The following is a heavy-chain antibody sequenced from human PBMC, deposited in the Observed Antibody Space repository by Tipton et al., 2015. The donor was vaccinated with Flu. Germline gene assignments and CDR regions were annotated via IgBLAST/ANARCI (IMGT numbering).Heavy chain of an antibody. D-gene: IGHD3-10*01. Sequence: TLSLTCAVYGGSFSAYYWSWIRQPPGKGLEWVGEINHSGTTNYNPSLTSRVTISADTSKKQFSLRLTSVTAADTAVYYCARGSGSGTYVIFYFWGQGTLVTVSS. J-gene: IGHJ4*02. CDR2: INHSGTT. CDR3: ARGSGSGTYVIFYF. CDR1: GGSFSAYY. V-gene: IGHV4-34*01.